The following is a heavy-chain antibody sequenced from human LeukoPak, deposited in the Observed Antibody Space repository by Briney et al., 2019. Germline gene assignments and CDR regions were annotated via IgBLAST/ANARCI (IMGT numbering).Heavy chain of an antibody. CDR3: AKVSTEGVAVSGTRYFDF. V-gene: IGHV3-43*02. D-gene: IGHD6-19*01. CDR2: ISGDGVST. J-gene: IGHJ4*02. CDR1: GLTFEDYA. Sequence: GGSLRLSCAASGLTFEDYAMHWVRQAPGKGLEWVSLISGDGVSTYFADSVRGRFTISRDNSKNSLYLQMNNLRTEDTALYYCAKVSTEGVAVSGTRYFDFWGPGTLLTVSS.